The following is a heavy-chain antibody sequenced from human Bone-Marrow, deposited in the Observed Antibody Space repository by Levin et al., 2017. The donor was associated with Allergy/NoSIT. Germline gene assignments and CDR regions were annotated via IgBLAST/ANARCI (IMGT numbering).Heavy chain of an antibody. V-gene: IGHV4-34*01. Sequence: SETLSLTCAVYSGSLSAYYWSWIRQPPGKGLEWIGEINHSGSTNNNPSLKSRVTISIDTSKNQFSLKLSSVTAADTAVYYCARGGSGYCAGGRCFRSSFYFYYMDIWGKGTPVTVS. CDR3: ARGGSGYCAGGRCFRSSFYFYYMDI. D-gene: IGHD2-15*01. J-gene: IGHJ6*03. CDR2: INHSGST. CDR1: SGSLSAYY.